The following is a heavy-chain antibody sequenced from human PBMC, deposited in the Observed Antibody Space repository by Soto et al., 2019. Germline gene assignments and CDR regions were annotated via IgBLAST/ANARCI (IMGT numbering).Heavy chain of an antibody. Sequence: QVQLVQSGAEVKNPGASVKVSCKASGYRFTSYGIGWVRQAPGQGLEWMGWINAYNGNTTYAQNLQDRVTLTTDTATGTASMELRSLRSNDTAVYYCAMVDVDVTPSPQDVWGQGTTVTVSS. J-gene: IGHJ6*02. D-gene: IGHD2-2*03. CDR2: INAYNGNT. CDR3: AMVDVDVTPSPQDV. CDR1: GYRFTSYG. V-gene: IGHV1-18*01.